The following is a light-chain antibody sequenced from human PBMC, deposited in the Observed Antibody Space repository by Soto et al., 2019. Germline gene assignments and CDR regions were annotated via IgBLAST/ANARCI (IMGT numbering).Light chain of an antibody. J-gene: IGKJ1*01. CDR2: AAS. CDR1: QSISNY. V-gene: IGKV1-39*01. CDR3: QQTYRTPRT. Sequence: DIQMTQSPSSLSASVGDRVTITCRASQSISNYLNWYQQKPGKAPKVLIYAASSLQSGVPSRFSGSGSGTDFTLTISSLQPEDFATYYWQQTYRTPRTFGQGTKVEIK.